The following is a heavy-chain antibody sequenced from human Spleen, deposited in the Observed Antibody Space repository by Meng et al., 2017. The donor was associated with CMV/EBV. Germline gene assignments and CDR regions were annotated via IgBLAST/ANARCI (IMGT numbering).Heavy chain of an antibody. CDR2: ISSSSSFI. CDR3: ARESSGSFVLDV. CDR1: GFTFRSYS. J-gene: IGHJ6*02. Sequence: GESLKISCAASGFTFRSYSMNWIRQAPGKGLEWVSSISSSSSFISYVDSVKGRFTISRDNAENSLYLHMNGLRAEDTAVYFCARESSGSFVLDVWGQGTTVTVSS. D-gene: IGHD3-22*01. V-gene: IGHV3-21*01.